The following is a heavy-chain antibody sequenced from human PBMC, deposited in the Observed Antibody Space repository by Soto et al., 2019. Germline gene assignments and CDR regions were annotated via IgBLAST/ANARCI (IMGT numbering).Heavy chain of an antibody. CDR3: AKDGGDSSSYYCPFDY. D-gene: IGHD3-22*01. Sequence: GGSLRLSCAASGFTFSTYAMSWVRQAPGKGLEWVSAISGSGGSTDYADSVKGRFTISRDNSKNTLYLQMNSLRAEDAAVYYCAKDGGDSSSYYCPFDYWGQGTLVTVSS. CDR2: ISGSGGST. CDR1: GFTFSTYA. V-gene: IGHV3-23*01. J-gene: IGHJ4*02.